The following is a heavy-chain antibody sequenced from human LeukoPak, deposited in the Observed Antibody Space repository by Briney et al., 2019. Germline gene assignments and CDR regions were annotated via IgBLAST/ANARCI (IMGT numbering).Heavy chain of an antibody. CDR2: IYYSGST. CDR3: ARQSRGNVVEGDY. CDR1: GGSISSSSYY. D-gene: IGHD2-15*01. Sequence: SETLSLTCTVSGGSISSSSYYWGWIRQPPGKGLEWIGSIYYSGSTYYNPSLKSRVTISVDTSKNQFSLKLSSVTAADTAVYYCARQSRGNVVEGDYWGQGTLVTVSS. J-gene: IGHJ4*02. V-gene: IGHV4-39*01.